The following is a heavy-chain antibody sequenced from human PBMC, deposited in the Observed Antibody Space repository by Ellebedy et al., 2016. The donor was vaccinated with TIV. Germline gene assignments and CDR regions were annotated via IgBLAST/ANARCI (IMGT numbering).Heavy chain of an antibody. V-gene: IGHV6-1*01. CDR3: ARYNSGWKIFDY. D-gene: IGHD6-19*01. CDR1: GDSVSNNGVT. Sequence: SQTLSLTCALSGDSVSNNGVTWNWIRQSPSRGLEWLGRSYYRSTWIYNYAVSVKGRITINPDTSNNQLSLHLNSVTHEDTAVYYCARYNSGWKIFDYWGQGTLVTVSS. CDR2: SYYRSTWIY. J-gene: IGHJ4*02.